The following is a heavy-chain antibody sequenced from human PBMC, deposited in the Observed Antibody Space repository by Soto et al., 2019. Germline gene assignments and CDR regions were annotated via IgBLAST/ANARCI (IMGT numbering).Heavy chain of an antibody. CDR1: GFTFSNAW. V-gene: IGHV3-48*01. Sequence: GGSLRLSCAASGFTFSNAWMNWVRQAPGKGLEWVSYISSSSSTIYYADSVKGRFTISRDNAKNSLYLQMNSLRAEDTAVYYCAREIGVYCSSTSCLYYYYYYMDVWGKGTTVTVSS. D-gene: IGHD2-2*01. CDR3: AREIGVYCSSTSCLYYYYYYMDV. CDR2: ISSSSSTI. J-gene: IGHJ6*03.